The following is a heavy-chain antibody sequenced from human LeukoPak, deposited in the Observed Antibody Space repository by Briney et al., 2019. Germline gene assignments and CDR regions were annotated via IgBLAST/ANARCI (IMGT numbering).Heavy chain of an antibody. Sequence: SETLSLTCTVSGGSFSSGSYYWSWIRQPPGKGLEWIGYIYYSGTTNYNPSLKSRVTISVDTSKNQFSLRLSSVTAADTAVYYCATPLDYYDSDGYHQGGDWGQGTLVTVSS. CDR1: GGSFSSGSYY. V-gene: IGHV4-61*01. J-gene: IGHJ4*02. D-gene: IGHD3-22*01. CDR2: IYYSGTT. CDR3: ATPLDYYDSDGYHQGGD.